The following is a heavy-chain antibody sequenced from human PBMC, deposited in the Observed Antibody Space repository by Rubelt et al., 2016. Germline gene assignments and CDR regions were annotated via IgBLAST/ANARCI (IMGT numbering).Heavy chain of an antibody. CDR1: GYSFKRYA. J-gene: IGHJ4*02. D-gene: IGHD3-22*01. Sequence: QVQLVQSGAEVKEPGASIKVSCKTSGYSFKRYAISWVRQAPGQGLEWMGWISTYNGDTRYAQDFQGRVTMTTDTSTSPAYMELRGLSSDDTAVDSCARDPSNTSGFHAYFDYWGQGTLVTVSS. CDR2: ISTYNGDT. CDR3: ARDPSNTSGFHAYFDY. V-gene: IGHV1-18*01.